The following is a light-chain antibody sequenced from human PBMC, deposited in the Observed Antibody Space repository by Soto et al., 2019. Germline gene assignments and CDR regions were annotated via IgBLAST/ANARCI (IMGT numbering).Light chain of an antibody. Sequence: QSILTQTPSVSGAPGQKITMSCTGSSSNIGAGYDVHWYQQIPGAAPRLLISADNNRPSGVPDRFSASKSGTSASLAITGLQAEDEADYFCSSFSATTTTTVVFGGGTKLTVL. V-gene: IGLV1-40*01. CDR3: SSFSATTTTTVV. CDR1: SSNIGAGYD. J-gene: IGLJ2*01. CDR2: ADN.